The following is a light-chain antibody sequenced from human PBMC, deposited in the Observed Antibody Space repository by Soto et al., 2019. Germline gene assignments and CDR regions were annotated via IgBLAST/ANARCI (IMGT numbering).Light chain of an antibody. CDR1: QSVSTN. CDR2: DAS. V-gene: IGKV3D-15*01. Sequence: EILMTKFPAPRPESPGERVTLSCPASQSVSTNVAWYQQKPGEAXRLXIFDASARAVDIPGRFSGSVSGTEFTLTISSLQPEDFAVYFCHSYDKWPPGTFGQGTKVDI. J-gene: IGKJ1*01. CDR3: HSYDKWPPGT.